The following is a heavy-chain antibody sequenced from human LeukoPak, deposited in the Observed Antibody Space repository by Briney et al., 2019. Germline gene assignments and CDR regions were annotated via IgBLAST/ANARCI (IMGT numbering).Heavy chain of an antibody. Sequence: SQTLSLTCTVSGGSISSGGYYWSWIRQHPGKGLEWIGYICYSGSTYYNPSLKSRVTISVDTSKNQFSLKLGSVTAADTAVYFCARTYGDNEENYFDYWGQGTLVTVSS. CDR1: GGSISSGGYY. D-gene: IGHD4-17*01. CDR3: ARTYGDNEENYFDY. J-gene: IGHJ4*02. CDR2: ICYSGST. V-gene: IGHV4-31*03.